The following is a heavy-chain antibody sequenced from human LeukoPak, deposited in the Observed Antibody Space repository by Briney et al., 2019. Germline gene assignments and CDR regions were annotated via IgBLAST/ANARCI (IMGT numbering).Heavy chain of an antibody. Sequence: SETLSLTCTVSGDSISSSSSYWGWIRQPPGKGLEWIGSISYSGNTYYNLSLKSRVSTSVDTSKNQFSLKLSSVTAADTAVYYCGRMISANFYFYYGMDVWGQGTTVTVSS. D-gene: IGHD4/OR15-4a*01. CDR2: ISYSGNT. CDR1: GDSISSSSSY. CDR3: GRMISANFYFYYGMDV. V-gene: IGHV4-39*01. J-gene: IGHJ6*02.